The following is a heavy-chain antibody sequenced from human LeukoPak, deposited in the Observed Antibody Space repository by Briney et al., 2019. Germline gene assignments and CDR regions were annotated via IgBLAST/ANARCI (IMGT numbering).Heavy chain of an antibody. Sequence: ASVKVSCKASGYTFTSYAMHWVRQAPGQRLEWMGWINAGNGNTKYSQKFQGRVTITRDTSASTAYMELRSLRSDDTAVYYCARDLGDPPFDYWGQGTLVTVSS. CDR1: GYTFTSYA. D-gene: IGHD4-17*01. CDR2: INAGNGNT. CDR3: ARDLGDPPFDY. V-gene: IGHV1-3*01. J-gene: IGHJ4*02.